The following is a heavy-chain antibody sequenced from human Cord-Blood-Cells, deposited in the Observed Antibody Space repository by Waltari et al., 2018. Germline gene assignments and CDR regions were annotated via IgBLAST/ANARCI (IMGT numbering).Heavy chain of an antibody. CDR3: ARGDYTPHGYFDL. D-gene: IGHD4-4*01. J-gene: IGHJ2*01. CDR2: TYHSGST. V-gene: IGHV4-59*01. Sequence: QVQLQESGPGLVKPSETLSLTCTVPGGSISSYYWSWLRQPPGKGLEWIGYTYHSGSTNDNPSLKSRVTISVDTSKTQFSLKLSSLTAADTAVYYCARGDYTPHGYFDLWGRGTLVTVSS. CDR1: GGSISSYY.